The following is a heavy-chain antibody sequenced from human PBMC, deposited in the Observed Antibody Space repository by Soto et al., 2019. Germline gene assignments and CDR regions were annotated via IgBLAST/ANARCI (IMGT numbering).Heavy chain of an antibody. Sequence: SETLSLTCAVYGGSFSGYYWSWIRQPPGKGLEWIGEINHSGSTNYNPSLKSRVTISVDTSKNQFSLKLSSVTAADTAVHYCARGMVELGSGYDFSYWGQGTLVTVSS. CDR2: INHSGST. CDR1: GGSFSGYY. J-gene: IGHJ4*02. D-gene: IGHD5-12*01. V-gene: IGHV4-34*01. CDR3: ARGMVELGSGYDFSY.